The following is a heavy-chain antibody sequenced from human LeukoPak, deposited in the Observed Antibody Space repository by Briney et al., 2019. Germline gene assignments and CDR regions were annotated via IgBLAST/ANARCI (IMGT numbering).Heavy chain of an antibody. CDR3: ARVYYYYYYMDV. CDR1: GGSISSSSYY. J-gene: IGHJ6*03. CDR2: IYYSGST. Sequence: AETLSLTCTVSGGSISSSSYYWGWIRQPPGKGLEWIGSIYYSGSTYYNPSLKSRVTISVDTSKNQFSLKLSSVTAADTAVYYCARVYYYYYYMDVWGKGTTVTVSS. V-gene: IGHV4-39*07.